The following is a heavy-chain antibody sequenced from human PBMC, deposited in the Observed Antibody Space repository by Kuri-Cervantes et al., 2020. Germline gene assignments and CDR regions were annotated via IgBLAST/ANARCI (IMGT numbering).Heavy chain of an antibody. Sequence: SETLSLTCTVSGGSINSYYWSWIRQPPGKGLEWIGYSYYIGTTNYNPSLKSRVTISVDTSKNQFSLKLSSVTAVDTAVYYCARAIVATITVGYFDYWGQGTLVTVSS. CDR2: SYYIGTT. D-gene: IGHD5-12*01. J-gene: IGHJ4*02. V-gene: IGHV4-59*12. CDR3: ARAIVATITVGYFDY. CDR1: GGSINSYY.